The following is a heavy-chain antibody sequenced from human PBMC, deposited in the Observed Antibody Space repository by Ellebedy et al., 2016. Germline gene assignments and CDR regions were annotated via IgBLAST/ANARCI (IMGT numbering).Heavy chain of an antibody. Sequence: GESLKISXKGSGYSFTSYWITWVRQMPGKGLEWMGRIDPSDSHITYSPSFQGHVTISVDKSISTAYLEWSSLKASDTATYYCARRFDDDGSAWDSWGQGTLVTVSS. CDR2: IDPSDSHI. CDR1: GYSFTSYW. CDR3: ARRFDDDGSAWDS. D-gene: IGHD3-22*01. J-gene: IGHJ4*02. V-gene: IGHV5-10-1*01.